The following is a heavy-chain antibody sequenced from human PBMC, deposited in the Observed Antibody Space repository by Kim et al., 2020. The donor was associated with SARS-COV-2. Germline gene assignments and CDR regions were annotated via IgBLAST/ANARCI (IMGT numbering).Heavy chain of an antibody. D-gene: IGHD6-19*01. Sequence: ASVKVSCKVSGYTLTELSMHWVRQAPGKGLEWMGGFDPEDGETIYAQKFQGRVTMPEDTSTDTAYMELSSLRSEDTAVYYCATGVAVAGRSSDYYYYYGMEDWNQATTDTAPS. CDR2: FDPEDGET. V-gene: IGHV1-24*01. J-gene: IGHJ6*02. CDR1: GYTLTELS. CDR3: ATGVAVAGRSSDYYYYYGMED.